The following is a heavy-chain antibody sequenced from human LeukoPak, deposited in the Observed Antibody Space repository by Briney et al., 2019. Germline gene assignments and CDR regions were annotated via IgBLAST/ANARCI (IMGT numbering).Heavy chain of an antibody. Sequence: PGGSLRLSCSVSGITLSNYLMSLVPEAPGKGLEWVAGISDSCGSTNYADSLKSRFTISRDNPKHTLSLQMNSLSGEETAVYFCAKRGVVIRVILVGFHKEAYYFDSWGQGALVTVSS. CDR1: GITLSNYL. D-gene: IGHD3-22*01. V-gene: IGHV3-23*01. CDR3: AKRGVVIRVILVGFHKEAYYFDS. CDR2: ISDSCGST. J-gene: IGHJ4*02.